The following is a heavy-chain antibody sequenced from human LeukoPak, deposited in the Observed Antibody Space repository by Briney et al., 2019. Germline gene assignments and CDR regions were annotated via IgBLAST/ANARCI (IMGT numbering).Heavy chain of an antibody. J-gene: IGHJ6*03. CDR3: ARDRGQQLVTRYYYYMDV. D-gene: IGHD6-13*01. V-gene: IGHV1-69*04. Sequence: GASVKVSCMASGGTFISYTISWVRQAPGQGLEWMGRIIPILGIANYAQKFQGRVTITADKSTSTAYMELSSLRSEDTAVYYCARDRGQQLVTRYYYYMDVWGKGTTVTVSS. CDR1: GGTFISYT. CDR2: IIPILGIA.